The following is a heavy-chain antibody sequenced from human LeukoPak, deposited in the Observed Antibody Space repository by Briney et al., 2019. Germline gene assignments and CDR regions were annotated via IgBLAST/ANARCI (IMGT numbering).Heavy chain of an antibody. CDR1: GFTFNNYA. Sequence: GGSLRLSCAASGFTFNNYAMSWVRQAPGKGLERVSGISRSGGSTYYADSVKGRFTISRDNSKNTLYLQMNTLRAEDTAVYYCAKNNGDSGYFDYWGQGTLVTVSS. J-gene: IGHJ4*02. CDR2: ISRSGGST. D-gene: IGHD2-21*01. CDR3: AKNNGDSGYFDY. V-gene: IGHV3-23*01.